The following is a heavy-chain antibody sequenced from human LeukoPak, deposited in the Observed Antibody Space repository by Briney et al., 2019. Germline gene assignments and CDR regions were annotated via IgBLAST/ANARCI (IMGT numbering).Heavy chain of an antibody. CDR2: VHLDGRT. J-gene: IGHJ4*02. D-gene: IGHD6-25*01. CDR3: AREGGFYRPLAY. Sequence: SETLSLTCGVSGGSVSSTNWWTWIRQPPGKGLEWIGEVHLDGRTNFNPSLKSRLTMSVDLSESHVSLKLTSVTAADTAVYYCAREGGFYRPLAYSGQGTLVTVSS. CDR1: GGSVSSTNW. V-gene: IGHV4-4*02.